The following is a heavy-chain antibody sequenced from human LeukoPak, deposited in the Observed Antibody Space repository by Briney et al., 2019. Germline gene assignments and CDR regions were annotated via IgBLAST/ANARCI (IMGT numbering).Heavy chain of an antibody. V-gene: IGHV3-23*01. D-gene: IGHD2-8*01. CDR2: IGSRGGST. CDR1: GFTFSNSA. CDR3: AKEDIVLMVYAV. J-gene: IGHJ4*02. Sequence: GGSLRLSCAGSGFTFSNSAMNWVRQAPGKGLEWVSAIGSRGGSTYYADSVKGRFTISRDNSKNTLYLQMNSLRAEDTAVYYCAKEDIVLMVYAVWGQGTLVTVSS.